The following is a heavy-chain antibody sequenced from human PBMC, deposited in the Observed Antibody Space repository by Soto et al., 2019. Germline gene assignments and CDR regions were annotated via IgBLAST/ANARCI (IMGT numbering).Heavy chain of an antibody. D-gene: IGHD6-19*01. J-gene: IGHJ4*02. V-gene: IGHV3-30*18. CDR1: GFTFSSYG. CDR3: AKDEYSSGWHFDY. Sequence: GGSLRLSCAASGFTFSSYGMHWVRQAPGKGLEWVAFISYDGSNKYYADSVKGRFTISRDNSKNTLYLQMNSLRAEDTAVYYCAKDEYSSGWHFDYWGQGTLVTVS. CDR2: ISYDGSNK.